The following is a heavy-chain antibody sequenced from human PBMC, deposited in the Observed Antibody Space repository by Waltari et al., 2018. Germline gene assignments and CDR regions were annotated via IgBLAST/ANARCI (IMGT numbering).Heavy chain of an antibody. Sequence: QVQLVQSGAEVKKPGSSVKVSCKASGGTFSSYAISWVRQAPGQGLEWMGRIIPIFATANYAQKFQGRVTITADNSTSTAYMELSSLRSEDTAVYYWARGGSGGYYFDYWGQGTLVTVSS. CDR2: IIPIFATA. D-gene: IGHD3-16*01. CDR3: ARGGSGGYYFDY. CDR1: GGTFSSYA. J-gene: IGHJ4*02. V-gene: IGHV1-69*08.